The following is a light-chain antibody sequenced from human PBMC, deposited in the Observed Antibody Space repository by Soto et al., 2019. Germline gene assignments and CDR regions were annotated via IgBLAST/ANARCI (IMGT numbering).Light chain of an antibody. V-gene: IGLV2-14*01. CDR2: EVS. J-gene: IGLJ1*01. CDR1: SSDVGGYNY. CDR3: VSYTNSDTYI. Sequence: QSALTQPASMSGSPGQSITISCTGTSSDVGGYNYVSWYQQHPGKAPKLMIYEVSNRPSGVSNRFSGSKSGNTASLTISGLQAEDEADYYCVSYTNSDTYIFGTGTKLTVL.